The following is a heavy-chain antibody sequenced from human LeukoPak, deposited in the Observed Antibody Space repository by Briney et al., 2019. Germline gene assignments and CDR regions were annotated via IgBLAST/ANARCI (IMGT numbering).Heavy chain of an antibody. CDR2: INSNSGGT. CDR1: GYTFTGYY. D-gene: IGHD3-3*01. CDR3: ARRGYDFQLYYFDY. V-gene: IGHV1-2*02. Sequence: VSVKVSCKASGYTFTGYYMHWVRQAPGQGLEWMGWINSNSGGTNYAQKFQGRVTMTRDTSISTAYMELSRLRSDDTAVYYCARRGYDFQLYYFDYWGQGTLVTVSS. J-gene: IGHJ4*02.